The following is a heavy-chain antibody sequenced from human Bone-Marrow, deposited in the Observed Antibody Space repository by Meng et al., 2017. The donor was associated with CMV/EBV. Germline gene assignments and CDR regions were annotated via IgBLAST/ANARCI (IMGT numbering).Heavy chain of an antibody. V-gene: IGHV4-39*01. D-gene: IGHD7-27*01. CDR2: IYSSGST. J-gene: IGHJ4*02. CDR1: GGSISWSSNDY. CDR3: ARQLAPNWADMTENLDY. Sequence: GSLRLSCTVSGGSISWSSNDYWGWIRQPPGKGLEWIGTIYSSGSTYYSPSLKGRLTMSVDTSNNQFSLTLTSVTAADTAFYYCARQLAPNWADMTENLDYWGLGTLVTVSS.